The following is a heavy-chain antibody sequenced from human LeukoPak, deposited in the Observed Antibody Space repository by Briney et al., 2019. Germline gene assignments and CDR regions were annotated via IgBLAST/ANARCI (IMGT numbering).Heavy chain of an antibody. CDR3: ARGYYDSSGYWGHWFDP. Sequence: PSETLSLTCTVSGGSISSHYWSWIRQPPGKGLEWIGYIHYSGSTNYNPSLKSRVTISVDTSKNQFSLKLSSVTAADTAVYYCARGYYDSSGYWGHWFDPWGQGTLVTVSS. D-gene: IGHD3-22*01. CDR2: IHYSGST. J-gene: IGHJ5*02. CDR1: GGSISSHY. V-gene: IGHV4-59*11.